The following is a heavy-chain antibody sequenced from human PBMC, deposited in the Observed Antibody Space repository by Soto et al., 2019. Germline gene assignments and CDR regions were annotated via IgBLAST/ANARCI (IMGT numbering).Heavy chain of an antibody. CDR1: GFTFSSYG. CDR3: AKTHYDFWSGFPSDYGMDV. V-gene: IGHV3-30*18. Sequence: PGGSLRLSCAASGFTFSSYGMHWVRQAPGKGLEWVAVISYDGSNKYYADSVKGRFTISRDNSKNTLYLQMNSLRAEDTAVYYCAKTHYDFWSGFPSDYGMDVWGQGTTVTGSS. J-gene: IGHJ6*02. CDR2: ISYDGSNK. D-gene: IGHD3-3*01.